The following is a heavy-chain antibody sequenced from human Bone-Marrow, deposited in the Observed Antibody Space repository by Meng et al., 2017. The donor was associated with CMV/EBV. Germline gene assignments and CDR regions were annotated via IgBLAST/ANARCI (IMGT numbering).Heavy chain of an antibody. J-gene: IGHJ3*02. Sequence: SETLSLTCTVSGYSISSGYYWGWIRQPPGKGLEWIGSIYHSGSTYYNPSLKSRVTISVDTSKNQFSPKLSSVTAADTAVYYCARVAYSSGWYAYAFYNWGQGTMVTVSS. D-gene: IGHD6-19*01. V-gene: IGHV4-38-2*02. CDR3: ARVAYSSGWYAYAFYN. CDR1: GYSISSGYY. CDR2: IYHSGST.